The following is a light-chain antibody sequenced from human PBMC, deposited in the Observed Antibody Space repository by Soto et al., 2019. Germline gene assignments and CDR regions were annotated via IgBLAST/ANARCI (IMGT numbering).Light chain of an antibody. Sequence: QSALTQPASVSGSPGQSITISCSGTSSDVGGYDYVSWYQQHPGKAPKLMIYEVSNRPSGVSNRFSGSKSGNTASLTISGLQAEDEADYYCSSYTSSTTDVFGPGTKLTVL. CDR2: EVS. J-gene: IGLJ1*01. CDR1: SSDVGGYDY. CDR3: SSYTSSTTDV. V-gene: IGLV2-14*01.